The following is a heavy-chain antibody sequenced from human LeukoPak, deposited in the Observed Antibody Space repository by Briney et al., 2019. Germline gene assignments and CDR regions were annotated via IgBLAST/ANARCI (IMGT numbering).Heavy chain of an antibody. CDR3: ARRYLGSGSLPGL. D-gene: IGHD3-10*01. CDR2: INPNSGGT. V-gene: IGHV1-2*06. J-gene: IGHJ4*02. Sequence: ASVKVSCKASGYTFTGYYMHWVRQAPGQGLEWMGRINPNSGGTNYAQEFQGRVTMTRDTSISTAYMELSRLRSDDTAVYYCARRYLGSGSLPGLWGQGTLVTVSS. CDR1: GYTFTGYY.